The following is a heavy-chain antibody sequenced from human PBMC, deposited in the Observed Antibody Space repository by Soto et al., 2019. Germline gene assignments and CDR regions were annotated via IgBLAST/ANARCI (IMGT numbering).Heavy chain of an antibody. CDR2: IFTSGGT. Sequence: PENLSPTCSDPGDAISTYXWSWIRQSPGKGLEFSGCIFTSGGTNYNPALKSRMTISGDTSKNQLSLKLTSVTAADTAVYFCAKPQYTVVTPLDIWGQGIMVPV. V-gene: IGHV4-4*08. J-gene: IGHJ3*02. CDR3: AKPQYTVVTPLDI. D-gene: IGHD2-21*02. CDR1: GDAISTYX.